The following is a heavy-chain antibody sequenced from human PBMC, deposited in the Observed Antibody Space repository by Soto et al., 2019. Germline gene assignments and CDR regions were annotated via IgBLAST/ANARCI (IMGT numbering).Heavy chain of an antibody. D-gene: IGHD3-10*01. Sequence: EVQLLESGGGLVQPGGSLRLSCAASGFTFSSYAMSWVRQAPGKGLEWVSGFSGSGGTTYYADSVKGPFTISRNNSKNTLYLQMNSLTAKATAIYYCAKTREFSYYYYGMDVWGQGTTVTVSS. CDR2: FSGSGGTT. CDR3: AKTREFSYYYYGMDV. V-gene: IGHV3-23*01. CDR1: GFTFSSYA. J-gene: IGHJ6*02.